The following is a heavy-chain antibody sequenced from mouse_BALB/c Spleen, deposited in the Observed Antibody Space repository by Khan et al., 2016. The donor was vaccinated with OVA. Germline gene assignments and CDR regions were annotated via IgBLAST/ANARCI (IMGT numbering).Heavy chain of an antibody. CDR3: ACTRFYYRYSFFGY. D-gene: IGHD2-14*01. CDR2: ISYSGST. Sequence: EVQLQESGPGLVKPSQSLSLTCTVTAYSITSDYAWTWLRQFPGNKLEWMGYISYSGSTSYNPSLKSRISIPRNTSKNQFFLQLISVTTEDTATYSWACTRFYYRYSFFGYWGQGTTLTVSS. J-gene: IGHJ2*01. CDR1: AYSITSDYA. V-gene: IGHV3-2*02.